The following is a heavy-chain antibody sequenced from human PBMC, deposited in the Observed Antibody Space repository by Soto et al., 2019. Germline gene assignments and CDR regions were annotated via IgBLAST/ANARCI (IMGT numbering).Heavy chain of an antibody. CDR3: ARDRNYYGSGSYLDV. D-gene: IGHD3-10*01. J-gene: IGHJ6*02. CDR1: GGTFSSYA. V-gene: IGHV1-69*13. Sequence: SVKVSCKASGGTFSSYAISWLRQSPGQGLEWMGGIIPIFGTANYAQKFQGRVTITADESTSTAYMELSSLRSEDTAVYYCARDRNYYGSGSYLDVWGQGTTVTVSS. CDR2: IIPIFGTA.